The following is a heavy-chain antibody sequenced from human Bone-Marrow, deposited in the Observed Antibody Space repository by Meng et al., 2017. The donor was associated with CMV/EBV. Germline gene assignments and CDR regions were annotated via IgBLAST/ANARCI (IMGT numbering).Heavy chain of an antibody. D-gene: IGHD5-24*01. Sequence: SETLSLTCTVSGGSISSSSYYWGWIRQPPGKGLEWIGSIYYSGSTYYNASLKSRVTISVDTSKNQFSLKLSSVTAADTAVYYCARVPITPSYYYGMDVWGQGTTVTVSS. CDR3: ARVPITPSYYYGMDV. V-gene: IGHV4-39*07. CDR1: GGSISSSSYY. CDR2: IYYSGST. J-gene: IGHJ6*02.